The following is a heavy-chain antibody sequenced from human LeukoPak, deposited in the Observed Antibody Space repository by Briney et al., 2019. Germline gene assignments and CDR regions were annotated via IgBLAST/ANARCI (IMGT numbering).Heavy chain of an antibody. V-gene: IGHV3-30*02. Sequence: PGGSLRLSCAASGFTFSSYGMHWVRQAPGKGLEWVAFIRYDGSNKYYADSVKGRFTISRDNSKNTLYLQMNSLRAKDTAVYYCAKGQSGYLSAGAVAFDIWGQGTMVTVSS. D-gene: IGHD3-22*01. CDR1: GFTFSSYG. J-gene: IGHJ3*02. CDR2: IRYDGSNK. CDR3: AKGQSGYLSAGAVAFDI.